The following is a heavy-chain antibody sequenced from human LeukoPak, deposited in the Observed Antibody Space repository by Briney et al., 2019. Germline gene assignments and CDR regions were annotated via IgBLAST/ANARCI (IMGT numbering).Heavy chain of an antibody. Sequence: ASVKVSRKASGYTFTGYYMHWVRQAPGQGLEWMGWINPNSGGTNYAQKFQGRVTMTRDTSISTAYMELSRLRSDDTAVYYCARRTLNCSSTSCYKYFDYWGQGTLVTVSS. D-gene: IGHD2-2*02. J-gene: IGHJ4*02. CDR2: INPNSGGT. CDR1: GYTFTGYY. CDR3: ARRTLNCSSTSCYKYFDY. V-gene: IGHV1-2*02.